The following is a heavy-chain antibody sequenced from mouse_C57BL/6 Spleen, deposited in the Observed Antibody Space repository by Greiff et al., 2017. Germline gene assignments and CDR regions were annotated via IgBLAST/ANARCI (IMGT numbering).Heavy chain of an antibody. CDR2: IHPNSGST. J-gene: IGHJ1*03. CDR3: AGYYGSSYDWYFDV. CDR1: GYTFTSYW. V-gene: IGHV1-64*01. D-gene: IGHD1-1*01. Sequence: QVQLQQPGAELVKPGASVKLSCKASGYTFTSYWMHWVKQRPGQGLEWIGMIHPNSGSTNYNEKFKSKATLTVDKSSSTAYMQLSSLTSEDSAVYDGAGYYGSSYDWYFDVWGTGTTVTVSS.